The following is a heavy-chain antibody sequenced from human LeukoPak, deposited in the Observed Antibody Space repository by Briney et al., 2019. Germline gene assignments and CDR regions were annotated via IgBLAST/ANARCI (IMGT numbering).Heavy chain of an antibody. CDR3: AKDFRIGYSAHFDY. Sequence: GGSLRLSCATSGFTFSTYAMSWVRQAPGKGLEWVSTISGSDAGTYYADSVMGRFTISRDNSKNTLYLQMDSLRGEDTAVYYCAKDFRIGYSAHFDYWGQGALVTVSS. J-gene: IGHJ4*02. CDR1: GFTFSTYA. V-gene: IGHV3-23*01. D-gene: IGHD2-21*01. CDR2: ISGSDAGT.